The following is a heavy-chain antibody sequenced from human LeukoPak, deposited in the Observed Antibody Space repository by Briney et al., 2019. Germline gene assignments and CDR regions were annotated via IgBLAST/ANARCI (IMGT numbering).Heavy chain of an antibody. CDR1: GFTFTSSW. CDR2: INGDGSST. D-gene: IGHD3-22*01. CDR3: ARDSDYYDSSGYYLNWFDP. J-gene: IGHJ5*02. V-gene: IGHV3-74*01. Sequence: PGGSLRLSCAASGFTFTSSWMHWVRQAPGKGLVWVSRINGDGSSTSYADSVKGRFTISRDNAKNTVYLQMNSLRAEDTAVYYCARDSDYYDSSGYYLNWFDPWGQGTLVTVSS.